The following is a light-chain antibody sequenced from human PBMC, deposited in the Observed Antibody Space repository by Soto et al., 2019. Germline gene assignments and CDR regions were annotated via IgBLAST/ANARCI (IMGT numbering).Light chain of an antibody. CDR1: SRDVGGYNY. CDR2: EVS. CDR3: SSYVSDSTFVV. V-gene: IGLV2-14*01. Sequence: QSALTQPASVSGSPGQSITISCTGTSRDVGGYNYVSWHQQHPGKAPKVIITEVSNRPSGVSNRYSGSKSGNTASLTISGLQAEDEADYYCSSYVSDSTFVVFGGGTKLTVL. J-gene: IGLJ2*01.